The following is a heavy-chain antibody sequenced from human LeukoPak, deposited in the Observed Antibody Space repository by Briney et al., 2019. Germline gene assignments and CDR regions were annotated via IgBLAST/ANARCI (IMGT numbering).Heavy chain of an antibody. CDR3: ARRAGDYSHPYDY. V-gene: IGHV3-53*01. D-gene: IGHD3-22*01. CDR1: GFTFGNFA. J-gene: IGHJ4*02. Sequence: QAGGSLRLSCSASGFTFGNFAMSWVRQAPGKGLEWVSFIYSGGNTYYADSVKGRFTISRDNSKNTVHLQMNSLRAEDTAMYYCARRAGDYSHPYDYWGQGTLVTVSS. CDR2: IYSGGNT.